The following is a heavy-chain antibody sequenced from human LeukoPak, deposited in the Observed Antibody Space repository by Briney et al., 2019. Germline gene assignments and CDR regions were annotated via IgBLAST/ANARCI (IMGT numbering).Heavy chain of an antibody. V-gene: IGHV4-59*08. Sequence: SETLTLTCTASGGSISSYYWTWIRQPPGKGLEWIGYIFYSGGSNYNPSLKSRVTISVDTSKNHFSLKLSSVTAADTAVYYCARLGFTFDIWGQGTMVTVSS. CDR2: IFYSGGS. CDR1: GGSISSYY. J-gene: IGHJ3*02. CDR3: ARLGFTFDI.